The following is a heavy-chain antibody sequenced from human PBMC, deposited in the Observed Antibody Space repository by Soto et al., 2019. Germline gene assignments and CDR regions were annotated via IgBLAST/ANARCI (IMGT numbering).Heavy chain of an antibody. CDR1: GGSINSYY. J-gene: IGHJ5*02. CDR2: IYYSGST. CDR3: ARLGSGSNNWFDP. V-gene: IGHV4-59*01. Sequence: SETLSLTCTVSGGSINSYYWTWIRQPPGKGLEWIGYIYYSGSTNYNPSLKSRVTISVDTSKSQCSLWLSSVTAADTAVYYCARLGSGSNNWFDPWGQGTLVTVSS. D-gene: IGHD3-10*01.